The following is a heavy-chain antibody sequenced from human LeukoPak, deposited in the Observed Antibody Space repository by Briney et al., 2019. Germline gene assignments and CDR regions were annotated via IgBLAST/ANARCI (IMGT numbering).Heavy chain of an antibody. CDR1: GFTFSSYA. J-gene: IGHJ3*02. Sequence: GGSLRLSCAASGFTFSSYAMSWVRQAPGKGLEWVSAFSGSGGSTYYADSVKGRFTLSRDNSQNTVYLQMNSLRAEDTAVYYCTRRDMVRGVIDAFDIWGQGTMVTVSS. D-gene: IGHD3-10*01. CDR2: FSGSGGST. CDR3: TRRDMVRGVIDAFDI. V-gene: IGHV3-23*01.